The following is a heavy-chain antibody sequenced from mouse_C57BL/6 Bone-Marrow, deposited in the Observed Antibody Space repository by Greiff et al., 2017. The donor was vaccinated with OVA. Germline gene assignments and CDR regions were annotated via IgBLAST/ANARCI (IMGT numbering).Heavy chain of an antibody. CDR2: IRNKANGYTT. Sequence: EVKLMESGGGLVQPGGSLSLSCAASGFTFTDYYMSWVRPPPGKALEWLGFIRNKANGYTTEYSASVKGRFTISRDNSQSILYLQRNALRAEDSATYYCARSLYLFAYWGQGTLVTVSA. CDR1: GFTFTDYY. CDR3: ARSLYLFAY. D-gene: IGHD2-1*01. V-gene: IGHV7-3*01. J-gene: IGHJ3*01.